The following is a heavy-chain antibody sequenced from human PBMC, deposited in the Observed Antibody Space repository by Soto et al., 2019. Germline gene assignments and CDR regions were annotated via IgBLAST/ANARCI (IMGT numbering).Heavy chain of an antibody. CDR1: GGSFSGYY. D-gene: IGHD2-21*01. Sequence: SETLSLTCAVYGGSFSGYYWSWIRQPPGKGLEWIGEINHSGSTNYNPSPKSRVTISVDTSKNQFSLKLSSVTAADTAVYYCARGSGGGVEIHKYNWFDPWGQGTLVTVSS. CDR2: INHSGST. CDR3: ARGSGGGVEIHKYNWFDP. V-gene: IGHV4-34*01. J-gene: IGHJ5*02.